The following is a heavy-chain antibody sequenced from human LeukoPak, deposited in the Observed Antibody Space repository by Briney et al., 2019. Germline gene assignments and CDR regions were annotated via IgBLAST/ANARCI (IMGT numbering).Heavy chain of an antibody. D-gene: IGHD3-22*01. V-gene: IGHV1-69*05. J-gene: IGHJ5*02. CDR1: GGTFSSYA. CDR2: IIPIFGTA. Sequence: SVKVSCKASGGTFSSYAISWVRQAPGQGLEWMGRIIPIFGTANYAQKFQGRVTITTDESTSTAYMELSSLRSEDTAVYYCAKARYYYDSSGYFIGGRHRDGWFDPWGQGTLVTVSS. CDR3: AKARYYYDSSGYFIGGRHRDGWFDP.